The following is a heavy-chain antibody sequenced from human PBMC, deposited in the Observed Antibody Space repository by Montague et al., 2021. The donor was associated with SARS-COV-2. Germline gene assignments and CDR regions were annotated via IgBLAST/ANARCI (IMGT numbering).Heavy chain of an antibody. CDR3: VRGFLRGPSDC. CDR1: GFTLDDYG. V-gene: IGHV3-20*04. J-gene: IGHJ4*02. D-gene: IGHD3-3*01. CDR2: INKNGVNT. Sequence: SLRLSCAASGFTLDDYGMSWVRQVPGKGLEWVSGINKNGVNTDYADSVGGRFSISRDNAKNSLYVQMNSLRVEDTALYYCVRGFLRGPSDCWGQGTLVTVSS.